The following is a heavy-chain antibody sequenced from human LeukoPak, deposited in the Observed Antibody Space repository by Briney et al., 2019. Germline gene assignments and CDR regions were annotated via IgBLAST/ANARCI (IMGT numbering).Heavy chain of an antibody. CDR3: ARQPYFDAFDI. CDR1: GYTFTGYY. Sequence: ASVKVSCKASGYTFTGYYMHWVRQAPGQGLEWMGWVNPNSGGTNYAQKFQGRVTMTRDTSISTAYMELSRLRSDDTAVYYCARQPYFDAFDIWGQGTMVAVSS. D-gene: IGHD2-21*01. CDR2: VNPNSGGT. J-gene: IGHJ3*02. V-gene: IGHV1-2*02.